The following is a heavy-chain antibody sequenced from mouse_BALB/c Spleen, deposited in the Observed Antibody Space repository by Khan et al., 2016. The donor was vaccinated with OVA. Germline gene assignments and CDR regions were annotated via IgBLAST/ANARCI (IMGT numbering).Heavy chain of an antibody. CDR2: IDPENGDT. V-gene: IGHV14-4*02. CDR1: GFNIKDYY. J-gene: IGHJ3*01. Sequence: VQLQQAGAELVRSGASVKLSCTASGFNIKDYYMHWVKQRPEQGLEWIGWIDPENGDTEYAPQFQDRVTMTADTSSNTAYLQFSSLTSEDTAFYYSNTGDGYAAWFAYWGQGTLVTVSA. D-gene: IGHD2-2*01. CDR3: NTGDGYAAWFAY.